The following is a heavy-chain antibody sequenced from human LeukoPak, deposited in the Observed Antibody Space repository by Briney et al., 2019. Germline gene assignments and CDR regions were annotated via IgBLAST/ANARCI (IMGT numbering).Heavy chain of an antibody. CDR3: ARGVYGDDDY. V-gene: IGHV3-21*01. Sequence: PGGSLGLSCAASGFTFSSYSMNWVRQAPGKGLEWVSSISSSGSYIYYADSAKGRFTISRDNAKNSLYLQMNSLRAEDTAVYYCARGVYGDDDYWGQGTLVTVSS. CDR1: GFTFSSYS. CDR2: ISSSGSYI. D-gene: IGHD4-17*01. J-gene: IGHJ4*02.